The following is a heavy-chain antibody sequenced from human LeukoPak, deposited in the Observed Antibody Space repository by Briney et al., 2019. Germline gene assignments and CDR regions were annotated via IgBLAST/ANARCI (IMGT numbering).Heavy chain of an antibody. CDR3: ARGSANYYDSSGYPGP. D-gene: IGHD3-22*01. J-gene: IGHJ5*02. CDR1: GGTFSSYA. V-gene: IGHV1-69*05. CDR2: IIPIFGTA. Sequence: SVKVSCKASGGTFSSYAISWVRQAPGQGLEWMGRIIPIFGTANYAQKFQGRVTITTDESTSTAYMELSSLRSEDTAVYYCARGSANYYDSSGYPGPWGQRTLVTVSS.